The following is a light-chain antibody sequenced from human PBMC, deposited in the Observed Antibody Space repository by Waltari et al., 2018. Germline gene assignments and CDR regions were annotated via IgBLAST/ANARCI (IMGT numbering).Light chain of an antibody. CDR3: QAWDSNTVV. CDR2: QDS. CDR1: RLGDKY. Sequence: SYELTQPPSVSVSPGQTASLTCSGDRLGDKYAYWYQQKPGQSPVRVIYQDSRRSSGIPGRFSGSNSGTTATLTISGSQAMDEADYYCQAWDSNTVVFGGGTKLTVL. V-gene: IGLV3-1*01. J-gene: IGLJ2*01.